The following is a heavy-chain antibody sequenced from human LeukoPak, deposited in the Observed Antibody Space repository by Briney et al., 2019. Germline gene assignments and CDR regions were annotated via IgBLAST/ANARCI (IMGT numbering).Heavy chain of an antibody. J-gene: IGHJ4*02. CDR2: IRYDGSNK. CDR3: AKDAGYYYDSSGSIDY. V-gene: IGHV3-30*02. Sequence: GGSLRLSCAASGFTFDDYAMHWVRQAPGKGLEWVAFIRYDGSNKYYADSVKGRFTISRDNSKNTLYLQMNSLRAEDTAVYYCAKDAGYYYDSSGSIDYWGQGTLVTVSS. D-gene: IGHD3-22*01. CDR1: GFTFDDYA.